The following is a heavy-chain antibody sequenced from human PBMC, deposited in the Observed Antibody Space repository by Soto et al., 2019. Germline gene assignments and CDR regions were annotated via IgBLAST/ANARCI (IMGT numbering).Heavy chain of an antibody. CDR2: ISGSDGRT. D-gene: IGHD3-3*01. J-gene: IGHJ4*02. V-gene: IGHV3-23*01. CDR3: VRWSYLDY. Sequence: GGSLRLSCAASGFSFISYAMSWVRQAPGKGLEWVSTISGSDGRTFYADSVKGRFSISRDTSKNMLYLQMNNLRGDDTAVYYCVRWSYLDYWGQGTRVTVSS. CDR1: GFSFISYA.